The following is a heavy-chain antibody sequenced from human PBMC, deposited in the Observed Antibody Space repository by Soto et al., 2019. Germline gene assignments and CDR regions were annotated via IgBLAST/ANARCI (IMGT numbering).Heavy chain of an antibody. V-gene: IGHV4-31*03. D-gene: IGHD6-13*01. Sequence: PSETLSLTCTVSGGSISSGGYYWSWIRQHPGKGLEWIGYIYYSGSTYYNPSLKSRVTISVDTSKNQFSLKLSSVTAADTAVYYCARAAAGVYYYYGMDVWGQGTTVTVSS. CDR2: IYYSGST. CDR3: ARAAAGVYYYYGMDV. J-gene: IGHJ6*02. CDR1: GGSISSGGYY.